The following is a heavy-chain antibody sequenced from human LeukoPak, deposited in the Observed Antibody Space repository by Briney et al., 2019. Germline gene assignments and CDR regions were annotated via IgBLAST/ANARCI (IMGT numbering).Heavy chain of an antibody. J-gene: IGHJ4*02. CDR1: GLTFNNYA. Sequence: PGGSLRLSCAVSGLTFNNYAMSWVRQAPGKGLEWVSGISGCGASEYYADSVKGRFTISRDNSKNTLYLQMNSLRAEDTAVYYCAKGVVVAPDVTPFDYWGQGTLVTVSS. CDR3: AKGVVVAPDVTPFDY. V-gene: IGHV3-23*01. D-gene: IGHD2-2*01. CDR2: ISGCGASE.